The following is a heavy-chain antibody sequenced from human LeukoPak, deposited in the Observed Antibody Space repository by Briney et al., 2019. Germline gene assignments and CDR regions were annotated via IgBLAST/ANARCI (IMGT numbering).Heavy chain of an antibody. CDR2: ISGSGGST. D-gene: IGHD6-13*01. J-gene: IGHJ5*02. CDR1: GFTFSSYA. CDR3: AKDPSLFPGYSSRFDP. Sequence: SGGSLRLSCAASGFTFSSYAMSWVRQAPGKGLEWVSAISGSGGSTYYADSVKGRFTISRDNSKNTLYLQMNNLRAEDTAVYYCAKDPSLFPGYSSRFDPWGQGTLVTVSS. V-gene: IGHV3-23*01.